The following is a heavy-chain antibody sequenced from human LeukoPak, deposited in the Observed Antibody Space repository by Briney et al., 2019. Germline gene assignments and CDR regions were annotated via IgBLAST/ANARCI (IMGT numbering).Heavy chain of an antibody. CDR3: AREIFGSGSYPDY. V-gene: IGHV3-21*01. CDR1: GFTFSSYS. D-gene: IGHD3-10*01. J-gene: IGHJ4*02. Sequence: GGSLRLSCAASGFTFSSYSMNWVRQAPGKGLEWVSSISSSSSYIYYADSVKGRFTISRDNAKNSLYLQMNSPRAEDTAVYYCAREIFGSGSYPDYWGQGTLVTVSS. CDR2: ISSSSSYI.